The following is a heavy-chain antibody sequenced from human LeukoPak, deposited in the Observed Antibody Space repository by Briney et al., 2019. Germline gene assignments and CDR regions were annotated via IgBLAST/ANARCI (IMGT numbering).Heavy chain of an antibody. J-gene: IGHJ4*02. V-gene: IGHV3-23*01. D-gene: IGHD4-23*01. CDR2: ISGYGDAT. CDR1: GLTFSSHA. Sequence: GGSLRLSCAASGLTFSSHAMSWVRQAPGKGLEWVTAISGYGDATYYADSVKGRLTISRDNSKNTVYLQMHSLRAEDTAVYYCAKETTTGITPGIDYWGQGTLVTVSS. CDR3: AKETTTGITPGIDY.